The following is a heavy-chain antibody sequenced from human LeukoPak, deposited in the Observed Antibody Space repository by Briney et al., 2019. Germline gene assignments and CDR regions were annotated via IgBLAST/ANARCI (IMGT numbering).Heavy chain of an antibody. D-gene: IGHD6-13*01. CDR1: GYTFTSYY. Sequence: ASVKVSCKASGYTFTSYYIHWVRQAPGQGLEWMGIINPIVGSTSYGQKFQGRVTMTRDTSTSTVYMELSSLRSEDTAVYYCARDSTAAAGTGYYYGMDVWGQGTTVTVSS. J-gene: IGHJ6*02. V-gene: IGHV1-46*01. CDR2: INPIVGST. CDR3: ARDSTAAAGTGYYYGMDV.